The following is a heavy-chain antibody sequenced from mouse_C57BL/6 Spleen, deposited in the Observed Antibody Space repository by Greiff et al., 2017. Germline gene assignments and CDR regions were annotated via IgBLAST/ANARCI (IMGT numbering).Heavy chain of an antibody. CDR1: GYTFTGYW. CDR2: ILPGSGST. Sequence: VMLVESGAELMKPGASVKLSCKATGYTFTGYWIEWVKQRPGHGLEWIGEILPGSGSTNYNEKFKGKATFTADTSSNTAYMQLSSLTTEDSAIYYCARGGLYYGSSYPYYFDYWGQGTTLTVSS. CDR3: ARGGLYYGSSYPYYFDY. D-gene: IGHD1-1*01. J-gene: IGHJ2*01. V-gene: IGHV1-9*01.